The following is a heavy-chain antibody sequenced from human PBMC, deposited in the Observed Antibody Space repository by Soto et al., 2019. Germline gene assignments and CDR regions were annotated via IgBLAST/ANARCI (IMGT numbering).Heavy chain of an antibody. D-gene: IGHD6-19*01. Sequence: QITLKESGPTLVKPTQTLTLTCAFSGFSLSTSGVGVGWIRQPPGKALEWLALLYWDGDIRYSPSLRSRLTLTNDTSKNQVGLTMPTLDPVDTATYYCAHGSGWLFDYWGQGTLVTVSS. CDR2: LYWDGDI. CDR1: GFSLSTSGVG. J-gene: IGHJ4*02. V-gene: IGHV2-5*02. CDR3: AHGSGWLFDY.